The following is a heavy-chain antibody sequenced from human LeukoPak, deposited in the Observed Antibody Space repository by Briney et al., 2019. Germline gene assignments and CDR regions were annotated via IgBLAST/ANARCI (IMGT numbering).Heavy chain of an antibody. Sequence: ASVKVSCKASGYTFTSYYMHWVRQAPGQGLEWMGWINPNSGGTNYAQKFQGRVTMTRDTSISTAYMELSRLRSDDTAVYYCARVGELRDGMDVWGQGTTVTVSS. CDR3: ARVGELRDGMDV. J-gene: IGHJ6*02. V-gene: IGHV1-2*02. D-gene: IGHD3-10*01. CDR2: INPNSGGT. CDR1: GYTFTSYY.